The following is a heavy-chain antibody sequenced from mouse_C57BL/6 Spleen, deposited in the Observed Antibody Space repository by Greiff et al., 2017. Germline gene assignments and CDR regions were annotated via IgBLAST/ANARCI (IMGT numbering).Heavy chain of an antibody. CDR2: IDPYDSET. Sequence: QVQLQQPGAELVRPGSSVKMSCKASGYTFTSYWMHWVKQRPIQRLEWIGNIDPYDSETHYNQKFKDKATLTVDKSSSTAYMQLSSLTSEDSAVYYCVRGCLGKYDAYWGQGTLVTVSA. D-gene: IGHD2-1*01. CDR3: VRGCLGKYDAY. J-gene: IGHJ3*01. V-gene: IGHV1-52*01. CDR1: GYTFTSYW.